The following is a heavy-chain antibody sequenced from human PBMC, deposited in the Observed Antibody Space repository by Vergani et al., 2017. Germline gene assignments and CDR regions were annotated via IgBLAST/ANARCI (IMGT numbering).Heavy chain of an antibody. CDR3: TRGSRGYTGYFFDY. V-gene: IGHV3-23*01. D-gene: IGHD5-12*01. J-gene: IGHJ4*02. CDR2: VSGSSATP. Sequence: EVQLLDSGGGLVQPGGSLRLSCEASGFSFPGYAMSWVRPAPGKGLEWVSSVSGSSATPYYADSVKGRFIISRDNSKTTLHLQMNSLRADDTAVYYCTRGSRGYTGYFFDYWGQGTLATVSS. CDR1: GFSFPGYA.